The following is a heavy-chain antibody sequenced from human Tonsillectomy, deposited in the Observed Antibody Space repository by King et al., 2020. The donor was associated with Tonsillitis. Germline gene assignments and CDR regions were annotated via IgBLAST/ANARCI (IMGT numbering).Heavy chain of an antibody. Sequence: QLVQSGAEVKKPGASVKVSCKASGYTFTGYYMHWVRQAPGQGLEWMGWINPNSGGTNYAQTFQGRVTMTRDTSISTAYMELSRLRSDDTAVYYCARDRKRSGWYPLEDYWGQGTLVTVSS. J-gene: IGHJ4*02. D-gene: IGHD6-19*01. CDR1: GYTFTGYY. V-gene: IGHV1-2*02. CDR2: INPNSGGT. CDR3: ARDRKRSGWYPLEDY.